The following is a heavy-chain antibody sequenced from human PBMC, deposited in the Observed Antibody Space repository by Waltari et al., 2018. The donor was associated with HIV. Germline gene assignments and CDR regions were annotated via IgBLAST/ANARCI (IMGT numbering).Heavy chain of an antibody. V-gene: IGHV3-21*01. D-gene: IGHD6-19*01. CDR2: IGSLQNFI. J-gene: IGHJ5*02. Sequence: EVRLLESGGGLVRPGGSLRLSCAASGFRFSYYNMNWVRQGPGKGLEWVASIGSLQNFIHYADSVKGRFTVSRDNAKNSLYLQMNSLTAEDTAVYYCARGPSSGWSWFDPWGQGTLVTVSS. CDR1: GFRFSYYN. CDR3: ARGPSSGWSWFDP.